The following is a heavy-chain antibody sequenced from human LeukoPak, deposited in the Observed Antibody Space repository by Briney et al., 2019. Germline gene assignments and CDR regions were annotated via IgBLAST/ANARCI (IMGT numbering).Heavy chain of an antibody. CDR3: ARGPPTFGGLPHDY. V-gene: IGHV1-2*02. D-gene: IGHD3-16*01. CDR1: GYTFTSYY. CDR2: INPNSGGT. Sequence: ASVKVSCKASGYTFTSYYMHWVRQAPGQGLEWMGWINPNSGGTNYAQKFQGRVTMTRDTSISTAYMELSRPRSDDTAVYYCARGPPTFGGLPHDYWGQGTLVTVSS. J-gene: IGHJ4*02.